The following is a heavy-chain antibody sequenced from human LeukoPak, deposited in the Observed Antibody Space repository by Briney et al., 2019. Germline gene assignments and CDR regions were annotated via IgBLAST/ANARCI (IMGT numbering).Heavy chain of an antibody. V-gene: IGHV4-31*03. CDR1: GGSISSGGYY. CDR3: ARDYLDSYYYYGMDV. Sequence: TSETLSLTCTVSGGSISSGGYYWSWIRQHPGKGLEWIGYIYYSGSTYYNPSLKSRVTISVDTSKNQFSLKLSPVTAADTAVYYCARDYLDSYYYYGMDVWGQGTTVTVSS. J-gene: IGHJ6*02. CDR2: IYYSGST.